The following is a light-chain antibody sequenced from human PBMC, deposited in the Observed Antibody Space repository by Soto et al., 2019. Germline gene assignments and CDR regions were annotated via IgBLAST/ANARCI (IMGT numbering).Light chain of an antibody. Sequence: IVMTQSPGTLSVSPGERATLSCRASQSVGRSLAWYQQKPGQAPRLLIYGTSARATGIPATFSGSGSGTEFTLTISSLQSEDFAIYYCQQYDNWPSVTFGGGTTVDIK. CDR3: QQYDNWPSVT. V-gene: IGKV3-15*01. J-gene: IGKJ4*01. CDR2: GTS. CDR1: QSVGRS.